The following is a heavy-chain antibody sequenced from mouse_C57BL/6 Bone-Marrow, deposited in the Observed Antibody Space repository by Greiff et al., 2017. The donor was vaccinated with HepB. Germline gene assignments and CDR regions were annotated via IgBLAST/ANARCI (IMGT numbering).Heavy chain of an antibody. CDR3: ARHGDYDGVGAMDY. CDR2: INSDGGST. D-gene: IGHD2-4*01. V-gene: IGHV5-2*01. J-gene: IGHJ4*01. Sequence: EVKLMDSGGGLVQPGESLKLSCESNEYEFPSHDMSWVRKTPEKRLELVAAINSDGGSTYYPDTMERRFILSRDNTKKTLYLQMSSLRSEDTALYYCARHGDYDGVGAMDYWGQGTSVTVSS. CDR1: EYEFPSHD.